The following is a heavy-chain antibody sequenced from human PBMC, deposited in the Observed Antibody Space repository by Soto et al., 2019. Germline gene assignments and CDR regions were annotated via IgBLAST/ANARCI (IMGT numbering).Heavy chain of an antibody. D-gene: IGHD6-6*01. CDR1: GGTFSSYA. J-gene: IGHJ6*02. CDR2: IIPIFGTA. Sequence: SVKVSCKASGGTFSSYAISWVRQAPGQGLEWMGGIIPIFGTANYAQKFQGRVTITADESTSTAYMELSSLRSEDTAVYYCAREKDGSSNNYYYYGMDVWGQGTTVTVSS. V-gene: IGHV1-69*13. CDR3: AREKDGSSNNYYYYGMDV.